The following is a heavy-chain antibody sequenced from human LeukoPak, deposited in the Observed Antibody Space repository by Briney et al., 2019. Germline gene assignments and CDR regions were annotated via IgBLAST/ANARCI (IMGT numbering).Heavy chain of an antibody. V-gene: IGHV4-38-2*02. J-gene: IGHJ3*02. D-gene: IGHD3-22*01. Sequence: SETLSLTCTVSGYSISSGYYWGWIRQPPGKGLEWIGIIYHSGSTYYNPSLKSRVTISVDKSKNQFSLKLSSVTAADTAVYYCARDTDYYDSSGYAVDAFDIWGQGTMVTVSS. CDR1: GYSISSGYY. CDR2: IYHSGST. CDR3: ARDTDYYDSSGYAVDAFDI.